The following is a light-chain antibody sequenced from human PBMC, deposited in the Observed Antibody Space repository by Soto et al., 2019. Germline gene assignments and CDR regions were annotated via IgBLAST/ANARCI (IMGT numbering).Light chain of an antibody. V-gene: IGKV3-20*01. CDR3: QHYGSSLWT. Sequence: EIVLTQSPATLSLSPGARATFSGRASQSISSNYLAWYQQKPGQAPRLLIYGASSRATGIPDRFSGSGSGTDFTLTISRLEPEDFAVYYCQHYGSSLWTFGQGTKVDI. CDR2: GAS. J-gene: IGKJ1*01. CDR1: QSISSNY.